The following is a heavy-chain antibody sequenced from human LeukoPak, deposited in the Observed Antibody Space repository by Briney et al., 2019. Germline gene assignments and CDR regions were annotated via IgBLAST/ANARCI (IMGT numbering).Heavy chain of an antibody. Sequence: SETLSLTCTVSGGSISSYYWSWIRQPAGKGLEWIGRIYTSGSTNYNPSLKSRVTMSVDTSKNQFSLKLSSVTAADTAVYYCAGPREDSWSGWTTTSEAFDICGERTMVSVSS. V-gene: IGHV4-4*07. CDR1: GGSISSYY. CDR2: IYTSGST. D-gene: IGHD3-3*01. J-gene: IGHJ3*02. CDR3: AGPREDSWSGWTTTSEAFDI.